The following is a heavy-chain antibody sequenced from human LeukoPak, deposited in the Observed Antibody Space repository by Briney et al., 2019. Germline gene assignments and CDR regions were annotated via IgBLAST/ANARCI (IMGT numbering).Heavy chain of an antibody. V-gene: IGHV1-69*10. CDR1: GATLSNYA. CDR3: ASGEGCSSNSCTLDY. D-gene: IGHD2-2*01. Sequence: SGKLSCSAAGATLSNYAISRVREAPGPGLEWMGGIITFIAKAASAQKFQGRVTISADKSTNTAYMELSSLLSEDTAVFYCASGEGCSSNSCTLDYWGQGTLVTVSS. J-gene: IGHJ4*02. CDR2: IITFIAKA.